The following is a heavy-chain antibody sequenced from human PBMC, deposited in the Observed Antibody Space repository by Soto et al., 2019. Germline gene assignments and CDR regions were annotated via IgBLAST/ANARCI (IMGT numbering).Heavy chain of an antibody. Sequence: QVQLVQSGAEEKKPGASVKVSCKASGYTFTSYAMHWVCQAPGQRLEWMGWINAGNGNTKYSQKFQGRVTITRDTSASTAYMELSSLRSEDTAVYYCASDLDTAMARVPLNYYYGMDVWGQGTTVTVSS. CDR2: INAGNGNT. J-gene: IGHJ6*02. CDR3: ASDLDTAMARVPLNYYYGMDV. D-gene: IGHD5-18*01. V-gene: IGHV1-3*05. CDR1: GYTFTSYA.